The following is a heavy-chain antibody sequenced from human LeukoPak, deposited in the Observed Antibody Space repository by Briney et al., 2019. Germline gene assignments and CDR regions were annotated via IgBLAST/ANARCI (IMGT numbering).Heavy chain of an antibody. J-gene: IGHJ3*01. CDR2: IKSKTHGGTT. D-gene: IGHD3-9*01. CDR3: TTVGLYDILTGHYHDSFDR. CDR1: GFTFSDAW. V-gene: IGHV3-15*01. Sequence: GGSLRLSCAASGFTFSDAWVSWVRQAPGKGLEWVGRIKSKTHGGTTQYAAPVKGRFTISRDDSKNTLYLQTNSLKTEDTAVYYCTTVGLYDILTGHYHDSFDRWGQGTMVTVSS.